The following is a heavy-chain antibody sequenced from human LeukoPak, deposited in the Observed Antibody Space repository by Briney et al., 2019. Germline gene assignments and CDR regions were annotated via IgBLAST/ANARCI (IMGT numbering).Heavy chain of an antibody. CDR2: INSGSTNP. Sequence: GGSLRLSCEASGFIFSSYTMNWIRQAPGKGLEGVASINSGSTNPYYADSVKGRFTIPRDDAKKSLYLQMTSLRVEDTSVYYCARDFLAAGDYWGQGTLVTVSS. J-gene: IGHJ4*02. CDR3: ARDFLAAGDY. CDR1: GFIFSSYT. D-gene: IGHD6-13*01. V-gene: IGHV3-21*01.